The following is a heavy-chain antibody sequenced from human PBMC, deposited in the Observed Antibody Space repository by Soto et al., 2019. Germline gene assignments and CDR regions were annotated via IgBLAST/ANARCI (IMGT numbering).Heavy chain of an antibody. CDR3: ARSYYYDSSGYYPVDN. V-gene: IGHV1-18*01. D-gene: IGHD3-22*01. Sequence: QVQLVQSGAEVKKPGASVKVSCKASGYTFTNFGITWVRQAPGQGLEWMGWISAYNGNTNYAQNLQGRVTMTTDTSTNTAYMELRGLRSDDTAVYYCARSYYYDSSGYYPVDNWGQGTLVTVSS. CDR2: ISAYNGNT. J-gene: IGHJ4*02. CDR1: GYTFTNFG.